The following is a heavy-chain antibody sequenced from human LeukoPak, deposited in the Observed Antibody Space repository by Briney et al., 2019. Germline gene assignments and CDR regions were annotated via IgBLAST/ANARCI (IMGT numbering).Heavy chain of an antibody. CDR2: ISAYNGNT. CDR1: GYTFTSYG. Sequence: ASVKVSCKASGYTFTSYGISWVRQAPGQGLEWMGWISAYNGNTNYAQKLQGRVTMTTDTSTSTVYMELRSLRSDDTAVYYCARSYRSGGSCYLFDYWGQGTLVTVSS. V-gene: IGHV1-18*01. J-gene: IGHJ4*02. CDR3: ARSYRSGGSCYLFDY. D-gene: IGHD2-15*01.